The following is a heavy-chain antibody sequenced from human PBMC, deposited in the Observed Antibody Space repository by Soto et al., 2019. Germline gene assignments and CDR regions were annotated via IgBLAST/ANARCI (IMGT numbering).Heavy chain of an antibody. CDR2: LKSDGRDT. CDR1: GFSFNDNW. Sequence: PGGSLRLSCAASGFSFNDNWMHWVRQVPGKGLMWVSRLKSDGRDTIYADSVKGRFTVSRDSAKNTLYLQMNSLRAEDTAVYYCAARSGYSYGYGAAFDIWGQGTMVT. D-gene: IGHD5-18*01. V-gene: IGHV3-74*01. J-gene: IGHJ3*02. CDR3: AARSGYSYGYGAAFDI.